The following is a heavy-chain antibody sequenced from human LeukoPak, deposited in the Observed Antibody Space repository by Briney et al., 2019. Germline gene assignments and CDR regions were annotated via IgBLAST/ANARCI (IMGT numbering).Heavy chain of an antibody. CDR2: ISWNSGSI. Sequence: SGGSLRLSCAASGFTFDDYAMHWVRQAPGKGLEWVSGISWNSGSIGYADSVKGRFTISRDNAKNSLYLQMNSLRAEDTALYYCARTPRGYSYGYYFDYWGHGTLVTVSS. CDR1: GFTFDDYA. J-gene: IGHJ4*01. V-gene: IGHV3-9*01. CDR3: ARTPRGYSYGYYFDY. D-gene: IGHD5-18*01.